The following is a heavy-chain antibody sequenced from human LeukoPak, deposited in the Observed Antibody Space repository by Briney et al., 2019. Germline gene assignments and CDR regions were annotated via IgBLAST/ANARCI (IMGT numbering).Heavy chain of an antibody. V-gene: IGHV1-18*01. CDR1: GYTFTNYG. CDR3: ARDSSGYPRDASDY. D-gene: IGHD3-22*01. J-gene: IGHJ4*02. Sequence: ASVTVSCKASGYTFTNYGINWVRQAPAQGLEWMGWVSGYNGNTNYVQKLQGRVTMTTDTYTSTAYMELRSLRSDDTAVYYCARDSSGYPRDASDYWGEGTLVTVSS. CDR2: VSGYNGNT.